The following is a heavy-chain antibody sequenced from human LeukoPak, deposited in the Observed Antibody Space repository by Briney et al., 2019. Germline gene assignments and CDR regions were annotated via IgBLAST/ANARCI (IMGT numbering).Heavy chain of an antibody. CDR1: GFTFSHYN. J-gene: IGHJ4*02. CDR2: INSDGSST. Sequence: GGSLRLSCAASGFTFSHYNMNWVRQAPGKGLVWVSRINSDGSSTSYADSVKGRFTISRDNAKNTLYLQMNSLRAEDTAVYYCASGPSVVVVAAPGIDYWGQGTLVTVSS. D-gene: IGHD2-15*01. V-gene: IGHV3-74*01. CDR3: ASGPSVVVVAAPGIDY.